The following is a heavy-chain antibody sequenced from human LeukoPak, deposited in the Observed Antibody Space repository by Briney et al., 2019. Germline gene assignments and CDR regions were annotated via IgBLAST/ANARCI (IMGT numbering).Heavy chain of an antibody. CDR2: ISGYNGNT. V-gene: IGHV1-18*01. Sequence: VASVKVSCKASGYTFTNYGITWVRQAPGQGLEWMGWISGYNGNTNYAQKLQSRVSMTTDTSTSTAYMELRSLRSDDTAVYYCARDPTKYFWSAYNPFDYWGQGTLVTVSS. D-gene: IGHD3-3*01. J-gene: IGHJ4*02. CDR3: ARDPTKYFWSAYNPFDY. CDR1: GYTFTNYG.